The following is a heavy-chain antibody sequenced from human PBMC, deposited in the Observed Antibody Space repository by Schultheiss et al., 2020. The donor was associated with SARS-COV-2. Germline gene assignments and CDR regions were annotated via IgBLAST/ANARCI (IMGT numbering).Heavy chain of an antibody. D-gene: IGHD6-19*01. J-gene: IGHJ4*02. CDR1: GYTFTGYY. V-gene: IGHV1-69*13. CDR2: IIPIFGTA. CDR3: TSNRAVAADY. Sequence: SVKVSCKASGYTFTGYYMHWVRQAPGQGLEWMGGIIPIFGTANYAQKFQGRVTITADESTSTAYMELSSLRSEDTAVYYCTSNRAVAADYWGQGTLVTVSS.